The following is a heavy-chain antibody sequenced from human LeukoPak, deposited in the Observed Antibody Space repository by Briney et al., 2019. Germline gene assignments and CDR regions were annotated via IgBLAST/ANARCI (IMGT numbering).Heavy chain of an antibody. CDR3: AKVRGTYSSDWHIDY. J-gene: IGHJ4*02. D-gene: IGHD6-19*01. V-gene: IGHV3-30*18. CDR2: ISYDGSNK. CDR1: RFTFSRYG. Sequence: GGSLRLSCAASRFTFSRYGMHWVRQAPGKGLEWVAVISYDGSNKDYADSVKGRFTISRDNSKNTVYLQMNSLRAEDTAVYYCAKVRGTYSSDWHIDYWGQGTLVIVSS.